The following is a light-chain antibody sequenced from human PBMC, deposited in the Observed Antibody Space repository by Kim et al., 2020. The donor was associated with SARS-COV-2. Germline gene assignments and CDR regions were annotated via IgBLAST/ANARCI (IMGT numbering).Light chain of an antibody. CDR1: QSVSTD. J-gene: IGKJ5*01. V-gene: IGKV3D-15*01. CDR2: GAS. CDR3: QQYKNWPPIT. Sequence: PGERATLSCRASQSVSTDLAWYQQKAGQAPRLLIYGASTRATGIPARFSGSGSGTEFTLTISGLQSEDLAVYYCQQYKNWPPITFGQGTRLEIK.